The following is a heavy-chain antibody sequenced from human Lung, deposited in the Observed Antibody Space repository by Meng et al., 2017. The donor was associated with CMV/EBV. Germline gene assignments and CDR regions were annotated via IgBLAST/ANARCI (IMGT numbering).Heavy chain of an antibody. V-gene: IGHV3-23*01. D-gene: IGHD2-8*01. Sequence: SCAASGFTFSSYVMSWVRQAPGKGLEWVSAISGSGGITYYADSVKGRFTISRDNSKNTLYLEINSLRAEDTAEYYCAKDEAVYAISPFEYWGQGTXVNGAS. CDR2: ISGSGGIT. J-gene: IGHJ4*02. CDR1: GFTFSSYV. CDR3: AKDEAVYAISPFEY.